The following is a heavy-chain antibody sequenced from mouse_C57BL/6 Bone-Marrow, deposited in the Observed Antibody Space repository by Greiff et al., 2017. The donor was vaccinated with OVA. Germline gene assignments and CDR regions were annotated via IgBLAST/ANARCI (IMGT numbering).Heavy chain of an antibody. J-gene: IGHJ2*01. D-gene: IGHD2-1*01. V-gene: IGHV1-77*01. Sequence: VQLQQSGAELVKPGASVKISCKASGYTFTDYYINWVKQRPGQGLEWIGKIGPGSGSTYYNEKFKGKATLTAEQPSSTTYVQKSCLTSENSAVDFSARERGDGNCEKAYFDYWGKGTTLTVSS. CDR3: ARERGDGNCEKAYFDY. CDR2: IGPGSGST. CDR1: GYTFTDYY.